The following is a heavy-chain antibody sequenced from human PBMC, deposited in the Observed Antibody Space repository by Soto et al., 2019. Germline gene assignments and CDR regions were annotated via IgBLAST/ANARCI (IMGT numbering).Heavy chain of an antibody. CDR3: ARAPLWCPPGYFDY. J-gene: IGHJ4*02. D-gene: IGHD5-18*01. CDR1: GYTFTSYG. Sequence: QVQLVQSGAEVKKPGASVKVSCKASGYTFTSYGISWVRQAPGQGLEWMGWISAYNGNTNYAQKLQGRVNMTTDTSTSTAYRELSSLRSDDTAVYYFARAPLWCPPGYFDYWGQGTMVTVSS. V-gene: IGHV1-18*04. CDR2: ISAYNGNT.